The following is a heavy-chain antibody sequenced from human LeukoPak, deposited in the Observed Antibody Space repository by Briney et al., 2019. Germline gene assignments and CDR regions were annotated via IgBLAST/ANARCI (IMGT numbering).Heavy chain of an antibody. V-gene: IGHV5-51*01. CDR1: GYSFSSYW. CDR2: IYPDDSDT. J-gene: IGHJ4*02. CDR3: ARHRKDIGFAS. D-gene: IGHD2-15*01. Sequence: GESLKISCKGSGYSFSSYWIGWVRQMPGKGLEWMGIIYPDDSDTRYSPSFQGQVTISADRSISTAYLQWSSLKASDTAMYYCARHRKDIGFASWGQGTLVTVSS.